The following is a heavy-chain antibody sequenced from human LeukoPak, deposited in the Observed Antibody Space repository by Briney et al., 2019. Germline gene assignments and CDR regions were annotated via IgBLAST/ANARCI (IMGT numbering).Heavy chain of an antibody. CDR1: GGSISSGSYY. D-gene: IGHD3-9*01. Sequence: PSQTLSLTCTVSGGSISSGSYYWRWIRQPAGKGLEWIGRIYTSGSTNYNPSLKSRVTISVDTSKNQFSLKLSSVTAADTAVYYCASRPLRTRRLTGYYKPLWGQGTLVTVSS. CDR3: ASRPLRTRRLTGYYKPL. CDR2: IYTSGST. J-gene: IGHJ4*02. V-gene: IGHV4-61*02.